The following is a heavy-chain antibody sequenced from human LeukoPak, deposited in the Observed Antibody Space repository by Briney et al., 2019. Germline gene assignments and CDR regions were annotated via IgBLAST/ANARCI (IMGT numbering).Heavy chain of an antibody. J-gene: IGHJ4*02. Sequence: GGSLRLSCAASGFTFSSYAMSWVRQAPGKGLEWVSAISGSGGSTYYADSVKGRFTISRDNSKNTLYLQMNSLRAEDTAVYYCAREVTGTGYGGKRGGNYWGQETLVTVSS. CDR3: AREVTGTGYGGKRGGNY. V-gene: IGHV3-23*01. CDR1: GFTFSSYA. CDR2: ISGSGGST. D-gene: IGHD4-23*01.